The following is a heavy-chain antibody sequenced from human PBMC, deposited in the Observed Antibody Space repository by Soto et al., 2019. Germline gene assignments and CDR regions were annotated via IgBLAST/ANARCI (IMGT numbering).Heavy chain of an antibody. CDR1: GFTFSNYW. D-gene: IGHD2-15*01. J-gene: IGHJ6*03. Sequence: EVQLVASGGGLVQPGGSLRLSCAASGFTFSNYWMYWVRQAPGKGLEWVSRINSDGSVSSYADSVKGRLTISRDNVKNTLDLQMDSLRADDTAVYYCARGYCVGGTCYALAGSFYYYMDVWGKGTTVTVFS. CDR3: ARGYCVGGTCYALAGSFYYYMDV. CDR2: INSDGSVS. V-gene: IGHV3-74*02.